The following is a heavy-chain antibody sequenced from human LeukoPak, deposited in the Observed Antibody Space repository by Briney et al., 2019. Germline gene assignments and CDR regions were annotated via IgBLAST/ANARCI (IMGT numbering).Heavy chain of an antibody. D-gene: IGHD1-7*01. V-gene: IGHV1-18*01. Sequence: ASVKVSCKASGYTFTSYGISWVRQAPGQGLEWMGWISAYNGNTNYAQKLQGRVTMTTDTSTSTAYMELRSLRSDDTAVYYCARGRRPWNYGTVGAFDIWGQGTMVTASS. J-gene: IGHJ3*02. CDR2: ISAYNGNT. CDR3: ARGRRPWNYGTVGAFDI. CDR1: GYTFTSYG.